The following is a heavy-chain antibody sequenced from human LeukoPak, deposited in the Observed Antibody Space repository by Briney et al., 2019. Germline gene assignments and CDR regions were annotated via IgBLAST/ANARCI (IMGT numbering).Heavy chain of an antibody. Sequence: PGGSLRLSCAASGFTVSSNYMSWVRQPPGKGLEWIGSIYYSGSTYYNPSLKSRVTISVDTSKNQFSLKLSSVTAADTAVYYCASPTMIVVAEHYFDYWGQGTLVTVSS. CDR2: IYYSGST. CDR1: GFTVSSNY. J-gene: IGHJ4*02. D-gene: IGHD3-22*01. V-gene: IGHV4-39*01. CDR3: ASPTMIVVAEHYFDY.